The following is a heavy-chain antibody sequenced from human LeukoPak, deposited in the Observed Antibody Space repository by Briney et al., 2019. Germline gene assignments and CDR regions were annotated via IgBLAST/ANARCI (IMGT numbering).Heavy chain of an antibody. D-gene: IGHD4-23*01. Sequence: SETLSLTCAVYGGSFSGYYWSWIRQPPGKGLEWIGEINHSGSTDYNPSLKSRVTISVDTSKNQFSLKLSSVTAADPAVYYCARADGGNFDYWGQGTLVTVSS. CDR1: GGSFSGYY. V-gene: IGHV4-34*01. CDR3: ARADGGNFDY. J-gene: IGHJ4*02. CDR2: INHSGST.